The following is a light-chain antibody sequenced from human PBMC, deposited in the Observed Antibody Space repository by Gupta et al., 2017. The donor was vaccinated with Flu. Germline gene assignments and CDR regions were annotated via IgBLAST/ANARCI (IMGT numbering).Light chain of an antibody. Sequence: RDTSCMTGSRADMGRKSVYWYQQQPGKAPKLLIHTKSQRPSGVPDRVSGSRSGTSATLTISGLQAEDEADYYCAASDDSRNGWVFGGGTKLTVL. J-gene: IGLJ3*02. CDR2: TKS. CDR3: AASDDSRNGWV. V-gene: IGLV1-44*01. CDR1: RADMGRKS.